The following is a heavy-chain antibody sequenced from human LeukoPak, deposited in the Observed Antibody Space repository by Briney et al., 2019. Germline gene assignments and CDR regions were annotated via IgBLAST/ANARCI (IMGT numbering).Heavy chain of an antibody. Sequence: AGGSLRLSCAASGFTFSSYSMNWVRQAPGKGLEWVSSISSSSSYIYYADSVKGRFTISRDNAKNSLYLQMNSLRAEDTAVYYCARDGIAVAGTVDYWGQGTLVTVSS. CDR2: ISSSSSYI. V-gene: IGHV3-21*01. J-gene: IGHJ4*02. CDR3: ARDGIAVAGTVDY. CDR1: GFTFSSYS. D-gene: IGHD6-19*01.